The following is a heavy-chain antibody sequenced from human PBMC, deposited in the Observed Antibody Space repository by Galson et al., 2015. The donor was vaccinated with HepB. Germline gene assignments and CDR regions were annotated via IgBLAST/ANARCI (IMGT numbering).Heavy chain of an antibody. J-gene: IGHJ3*02. D-gene: IGHD3-16*01. CDR3: ARDAPLDRGRSAFDI. CDR2: INPNSGGT. CDR1: GYTFTGYY. Sequence: SVKVSCKASGYTFTGYYMHCVRQAPGQGLEWMGWINPNSGGTNYAQKFQGWVTMTRDTSISTAYMELSRLRSDDTAVYYCARDAPLDRGRSAFDIWGQGTMVTVSS. V-gene: IGHV1-2*04.